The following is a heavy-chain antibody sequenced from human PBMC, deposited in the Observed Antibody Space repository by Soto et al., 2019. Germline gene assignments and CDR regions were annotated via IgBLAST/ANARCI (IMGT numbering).Heavy chain of an antibody. CDR3: ARGRYCLTGRCFPNWFDS. D-gene: IGHD2-15*01. CDR1: GDSISTVDYF. J-gene: IGHJ5*01. V-gene: IGHV4-30-4*01. Sequence: SETLSLTCSVSGDSISTVDYFWAWVRQPPGQALEYIGYIYKSATTYYNPSFESRVAISLDTSKSQFSLNVTSLTAADTAVYFCARGRYCLTGRCFPNWFDSWGQGTLVTVSS. CDR2: IYKSATT.